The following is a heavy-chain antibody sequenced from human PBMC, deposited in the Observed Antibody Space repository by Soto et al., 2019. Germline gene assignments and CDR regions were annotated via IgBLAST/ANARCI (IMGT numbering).Heavy chain of an antibody. CDR1: GFPLSTSGVG. CDR3: AHTMAPRIFDY. J-gene: IGHJ4*02. V-gene: IGHV2-5*02. CDR2: IYWDDDK. Sequence: QITLKEAGPTLVKPTQTLTLTWSFSGFPLSTSGVGVGWIRQPPGKALEWLALIYWDDDKGYSTSLKSRLTITKDTSKNQVVLTMTNMDHADTATYYCAHTMAPRIFDYWGQGTLVTVSS.